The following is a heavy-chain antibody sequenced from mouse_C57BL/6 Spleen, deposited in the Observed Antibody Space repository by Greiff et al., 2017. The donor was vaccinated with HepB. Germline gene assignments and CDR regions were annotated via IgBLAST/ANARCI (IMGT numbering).Heavy chain of an antibody. D-gene: IGHD1-1*01. V-gene: IGHV1-54*01. CDR1: GYAFTNYL. CDR3: ARGGYGRGFAY. CDR2: INPGSGGT. J-gene: IGHJ3*01. Sequence: QVQLKQSGAELVRPGTSVKVSCKASGYAFTNYLIEWVKQRPGQGLEWIGVINPGSGGTNYNEKFKGKATLTADKSSSTAYMQLSSLTSEDSAVYFCARGGYGRGFAYWGQGTLVTVSA.